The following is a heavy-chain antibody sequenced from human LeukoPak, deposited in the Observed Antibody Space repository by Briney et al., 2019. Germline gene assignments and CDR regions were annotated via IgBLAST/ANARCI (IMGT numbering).Heavy chain of an antibody. CDR1: GGSFSGYY. CDR2: INHSGST. Sequence: PSETLSLTCAVYGGSFSGYYWSWIRQPPGKGLGWIGEINHSGSTNYNPSLKSRVTISVDTSKNQFSLKLSSVTAADTAVYYCARRYCSSTSCYADFDYWGQGTLVTVSS. V-gene: IGHV4-34*01. D-gene: IGHD2-2*01. J-gene: IGHJ4*02. CDR3: ARRYCSSTSCYADFDY.